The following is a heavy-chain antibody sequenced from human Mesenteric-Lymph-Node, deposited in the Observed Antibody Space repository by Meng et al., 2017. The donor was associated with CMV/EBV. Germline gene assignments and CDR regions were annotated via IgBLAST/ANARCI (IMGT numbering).Heavy chain of an antibody. J-gene: IGHJ4*02. V-gene: IGHV3-7*01. CDR1: GFTFTSYW. D-gene: IGHD3-10*01. CDR2: IKQDGSEK. Sequence: GESLKISCAASGFTFTSYWMSWVRQAPGKGLEWVANIKQDGSEKYYVDSVKGRFTISRDNAKNSLYLEMNSLRAEDTAVYYCARCRGDDYFDYWGQGALVTVSS. CDR3: ARCRGDDYFDY.